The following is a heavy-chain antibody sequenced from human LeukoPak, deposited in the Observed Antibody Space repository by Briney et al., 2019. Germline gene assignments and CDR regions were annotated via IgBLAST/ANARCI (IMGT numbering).Heavy chain of an antibody. D-gene: IGHD2-2*01. J-gene: IGHJ6*02. V-gene: IGHV5-51*01. CDR3: ARQRCSSTSCYLSYYYGMDV. Sequence: GESLKISCQGSGYSFTSYWIGWVRQMPGKGLEWMGIIYPGDSDTGYSPSFQGQVTISADKSISTAYLQWSSLKASDTAMYYCARQRCSSTSCYLSYYYGMDVWGQGTTVTVSS. CDR1: GYSFTSYW. CDR2: IYPGDSDT.